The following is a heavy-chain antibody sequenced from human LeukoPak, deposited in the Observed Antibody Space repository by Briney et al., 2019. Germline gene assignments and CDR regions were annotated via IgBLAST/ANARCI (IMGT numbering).Heavy chain of an antibody. V-gene: IGHV3-74*01. CDR1: GFTFSNYW. CDR3: ARDVGNFDY. Sequence: PGGSLRLSCAASGFTFSNYWMHWVRQAPGKGLVWVSRINSDGISTGYADSVKGRFTVSRDNAKKTLYLQMNSLRAEDTAVHYCARDVGNFDYWGQGTLVTVSP. CDR2: INSDGIST. J-gene: IGHJ4*02.